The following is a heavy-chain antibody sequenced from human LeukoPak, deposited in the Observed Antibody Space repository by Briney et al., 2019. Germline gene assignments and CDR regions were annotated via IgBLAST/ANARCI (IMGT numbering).Heavy chain of an antibody. CDR1: GGSISSGGYS. D-gene: IGHD3-10*01. V-gene: IGHV4-30-2*01. CDR3: ARGGPYGSGSYRAYYYGMDV. J-gene: IGHJ6*02. Sequence: SATLSRTCAVSGGSISSGGYSWSWIRQPPGRGLEWIGYIYHSGSTYYNPSLKSRVTISVDRSKNQFSLKLSSVTAADTAVYYCARGGPYGSGSYRAYYYGMDVWGQGTTVTVSS. CDR2: IYHSGST.